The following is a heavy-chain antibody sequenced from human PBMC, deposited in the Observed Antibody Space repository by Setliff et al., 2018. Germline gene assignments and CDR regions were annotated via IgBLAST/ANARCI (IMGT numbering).Heavy chain of an antibody. CDR2: ISTSSSTI. V-gene: IGHV3-48*01. J-gene: IGHJ6*03. Sequence: GGSLRLSCVASGFTFSSHGMTWVRLAPGKGLEWISYISTSSSTIYYADSVKGRFTISRDNAKNSVYLQVNSLRAEDTAVYYCATNPPKGPSGGYYYDDPYYYYMDVWGKGTTVTVSS. CDR1: GFTFSSHG. D-gene: IGHD3-22*01. CDR3: ATNPPKGPSGGYYYDDPYYYYMDV.